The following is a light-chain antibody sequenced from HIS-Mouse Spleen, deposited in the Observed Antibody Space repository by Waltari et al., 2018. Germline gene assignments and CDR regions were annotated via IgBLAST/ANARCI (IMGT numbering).Light chain of an antibody. Sequence: QSALTQPASVSGSPGTSTTILCTGPRRDVGTYNLVSWYQQHPGKAPKLMIYEGSKRPSGVSNRFSGSKSGNTASLTISGLQAEDEADYYCCSYAGSSTWVFGGGTKLTVL. V-gene: IGLV2-23*01. J-gene: IGLJ3*02. CDR2: EGS. CDR1: RRDVGTYNL. CDR3: CSYAGSSTWV.